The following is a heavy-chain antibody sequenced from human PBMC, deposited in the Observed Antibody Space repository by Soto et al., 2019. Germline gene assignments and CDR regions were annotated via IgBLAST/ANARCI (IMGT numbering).Heavy chain of an antibody. D-gene: IGHD6-13*01. J-gene: IGHJ4*02. V-gene: IGHV3-11*05. Sequence: QVQLVESGGGLVKPGGSLRLSCAASGFTFSDYYMNWIRQAPGKGLEWLSHISSSGAYINYADSVKGRFIISRDNAKNSLYLQMNSLRADDTAVYYCARETVDRVWQLADYWGQGTLVTVSS. CDR1: GFTFSDYY. CDR2: ISSSGAYI. CDR3: ARETVDRVWQLADY.